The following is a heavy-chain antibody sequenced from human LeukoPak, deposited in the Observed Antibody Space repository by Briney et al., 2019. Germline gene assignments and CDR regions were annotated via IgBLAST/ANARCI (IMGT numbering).Heavy chain of an antibody. CDR2: IRPDGGER. CDR3: ARDRSGYDY. Sequence: GGSLRLSCAASGSTFSSYAMTWVRLAPGKEPEWVAKIRPDGGERYYVDSVKGRFTISRDNAKNSLYLQMNSLRAEDTAVYYCARDRSGYDYWGQGTLVTVSS. D-gene: IGHD6-25*01. CDR1: GSTFSSYA. V-gene: IGHV3-7*01. J-gene: IGHJ4*02.